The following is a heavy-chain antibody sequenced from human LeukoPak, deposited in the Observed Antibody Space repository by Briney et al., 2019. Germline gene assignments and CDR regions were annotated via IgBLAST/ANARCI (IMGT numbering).Heavy chain of an antibody. CDR1: GFTFSSYT. D-gene: IGHD6-6*01. CDR2: ISSSSTYI. V-gene: IGHV3-21*01. CDR3: ARVWYSSSAFFDY. J-gene: IGHJ4*02. Sequence: GGSLRLSCAASGFTFSSYTMNWVRQAPGKGLEWVSSISSSSTYIFYADSVKGRFTLSRDNAKNSLYLEMNSLRAEDTAVYYCARVWYSSSAFFDYWGQGTLVTVSS.